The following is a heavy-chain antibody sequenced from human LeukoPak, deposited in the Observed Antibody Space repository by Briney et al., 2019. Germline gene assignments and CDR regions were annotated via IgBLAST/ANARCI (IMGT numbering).Heavy chain of an antibody. CDR3: AFFGVVISDAFDI. CDR2: IIPIFGTA. V-gene: IGHV1-69*13. D-gene: IGHD3-3*01. Sequence: ASVKVSCKASGGTFSSYAISWVRQAPGQGLEWMGGIIPIFGTANYAQKFQGRVTITADESTSTAYLELSSLRSEDTGVYYFAFFGVVISDAFDIWGQGTMVTVSS. J-gene: IGHJ3*02. CDR1: GGTFSSYA.